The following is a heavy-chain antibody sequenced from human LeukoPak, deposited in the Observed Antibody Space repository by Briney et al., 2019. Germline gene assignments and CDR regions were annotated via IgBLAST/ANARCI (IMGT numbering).Heavy chain of an antibody. CDR1: GFTLRSYD. D-gene: IGHD4-23*01. J-gene: IGHJ4*02. CDR2: IKTKTDGGTT. Sequence: GGSLRLSCAASGFTLRSYDMSWVRQAPGKGLEWVGRIKTKTDGGTTDYAAHVKGRFTISRDDSRNTLYLQMNSLDTEDTAIYYCATDPLVVTSAPPFDYWGQGTLVTVSS. V-gene: IGHV3-15*01. CDR3: ATDPLVVTSAPPFDY.